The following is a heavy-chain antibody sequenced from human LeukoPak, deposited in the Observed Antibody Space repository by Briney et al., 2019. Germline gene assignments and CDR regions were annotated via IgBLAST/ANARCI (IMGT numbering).Heavy chain of an antibody. CDR2: IYRSGST. V-gene: IGHV4-4*07. CDR3: ARGDQMGNNYFDP. Sequence: SETLSLTCTVSGDSISYFYWSWIRQPAGKGLEWIGRIYRSGSTSYNPSLKSRVTMSVDTSKNEFSLKVTSVTAADTAVYFCARGDQMGNNYFDPWGQGTLVTVSS. CDR1: GDSISYFY. D-gene: IGHD1-26*01. J-gene: IGHJ5*02.